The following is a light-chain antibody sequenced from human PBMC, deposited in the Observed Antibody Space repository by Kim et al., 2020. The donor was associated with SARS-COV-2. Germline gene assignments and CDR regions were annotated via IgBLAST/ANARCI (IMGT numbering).Light chain of an antibody. CDR3: QQYGAWRA. CDR1: QSVSNT. J-gene: IGKJ2*01. CDR2: GAS. V-gene: IGKV3-15*01. Sequence: EIVMTQSPATLSVSPGERATLSCRASQSVSNTLAWYQHKPGQAPRLLIYGASNRATGIPARFSGSGSGTEFTLTISSLQSEDIAVYFCQQYGAWRAFGQGTKLEI.